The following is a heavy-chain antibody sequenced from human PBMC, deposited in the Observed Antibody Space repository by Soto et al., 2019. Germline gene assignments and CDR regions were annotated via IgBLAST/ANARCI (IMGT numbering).Heavy chain of an antibody. V-gene: IGHV4-30-2*05. D-gene: IGHD4-4*01. Sequence: GSTYYNPSLKSRLTISVDTSRNQFSLKLSSVSAADTAVYYGVRGYSNKWFDPWGQGTLVTVSS. CDR3: VRGYSNKWFDP. CDR2: GST. J-gene: IGHJ5*02.